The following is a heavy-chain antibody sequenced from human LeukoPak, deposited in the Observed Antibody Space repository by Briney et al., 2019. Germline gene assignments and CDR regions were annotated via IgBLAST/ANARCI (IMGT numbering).Heavy chain of an antibody. Sequence: SVKVSCKASGGTFSSYAISWVRQAPGQGLEWMGRIIPILGIANYAQKFQGRVTITADKSTSTAYMELSSLRSEDTALYYCAKDRVRGSGSYEDDYYYGMDVWGQGTTVTVSS. CDR3: AKDRVRGSGSYEDDYYYGMDV. D-gene: IGHD1-26*01. J-gene: IGHJ6*02. V-gene: IGHV1-69*04. CDR1: GGTFSSYA. CDR2: IIPILGIA.